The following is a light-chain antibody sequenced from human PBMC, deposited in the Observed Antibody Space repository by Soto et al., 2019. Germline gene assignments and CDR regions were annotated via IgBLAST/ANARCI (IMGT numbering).Light chain of an antibody. CDR3: QQYNNWPPIT. Sequence: EIMMTQSPATLSVSPGERATLACRASQSVSNNLAWYQQKPGQAPRLLIYYASTRATGIPARFSGSGSGTEFTLTISSLQSEDFALYYCQQYNNWPPITFGQGTRLEIK. J-gene: IGKJ5*01. CDR1: QSVSNN. V-gene: IGKV3-15*01. CDR2: YAS.